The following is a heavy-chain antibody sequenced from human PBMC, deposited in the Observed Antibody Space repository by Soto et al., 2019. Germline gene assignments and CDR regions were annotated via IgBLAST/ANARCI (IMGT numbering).Heavy chain of an antibody. CDR1: GGTFSSYA. CDR2: IIPIFGTA. D-gene: IGHD2-8*01. V-gene: IGHV1-69*13. J-gene: IGHJ6*02. CDR3: ARRGVIMVYATHYYYYGMDV. Sequence: EASVKVSCKASGGTFSSYAISWVRQAPGQGLEWMGGIIPIFGTANYAQKFQGRVTITADESTSTAYMELSSLRSEDTAVYYCARRGVIMVYATHYYYYGMDVWGQGTTVTVSS.